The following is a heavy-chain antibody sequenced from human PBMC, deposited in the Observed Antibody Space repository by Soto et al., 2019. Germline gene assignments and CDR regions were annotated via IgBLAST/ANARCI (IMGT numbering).Heavy chain of an antibody. J-gene: IGHJ4*02. CDR1: GFTFRSYA. CDR3: ARDPMGRYYGSGSYYFDY. Sequence: QVQLVESGGCVVQPGKSLRLSCAASGFTFRSYATHRVRQAPGKGLEWVAVISYDGSNKYYADSVKGRFTISRDNSKNPLHLQMNSLRAEDTAVYYCARDPMGRYYGSGSYYFDYWGQGTLVTVSS. D-gene: IGHD3-10*01. V-gene: IGHV3-30-3*01. CDR2: ISYDGSNK.